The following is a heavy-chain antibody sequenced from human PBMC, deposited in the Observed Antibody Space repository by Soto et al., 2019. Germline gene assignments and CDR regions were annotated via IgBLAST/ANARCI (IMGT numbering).Heavy chain of an antibody. J-gene: IGHJ4*02. Sequence: GASVKVSCKASGYTFTSYAMHWVRQAPGQRLEWMGWINAGNGNTKYSQKFQGRVTITRDTPASTAYMELSSLRSEDTAVYYCARDARYSSSWRTVFHWGQGTLVTVSS. CDR3: ARDARYSSSWRTVFH. V-gene: IGHV1-3*01. CDR2: INAGNGNT. CDR1: GYTFTSYA. D-gene: IGHD6-13*01.